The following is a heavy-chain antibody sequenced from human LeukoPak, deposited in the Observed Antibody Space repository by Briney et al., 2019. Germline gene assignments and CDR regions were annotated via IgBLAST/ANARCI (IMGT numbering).Heavy chain of an antibody. Sequence: SVKVSCKASGGTFSSYAISWVPQAPGQGLEWMGRIIPIFGTANYAQKFQGRVTITTDESTSTAYMELSSLRSEDTAVYYCARERLREGGGNYFDYWGQGTLVTVSS. CDR2: IIPIFGTA. D-gene: IGHD2-15*01. V-gene: IGHV1-69*05. J-gene: IGHJ4*02. CDR3: ARERLREGGGNYFDY. CDR1: GGTFSSYA.